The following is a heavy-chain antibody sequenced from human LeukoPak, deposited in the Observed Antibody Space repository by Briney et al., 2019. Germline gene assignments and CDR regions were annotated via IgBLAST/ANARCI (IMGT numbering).Heavy chain of an antibody. CDR3: ARERHDILTGYYIDYYYYYMDV. CDR2: IYSGGST. V-gene: IGHV3-53*01. Sequence: GGSLRLSCAASGFTVSSNYMSWVRQAPGKGLEWVSVIYSGGSTYYADSVKGRFTISRDNSKNTLYLQMNSLRAEDTTVYYCARERHDILTGYYIDYYYYYMDVWGKGTTVTVSS. D-gene: IGHD3-9*01. J-gene: IGHJ6*03. CDR1: GFTVSSNY.